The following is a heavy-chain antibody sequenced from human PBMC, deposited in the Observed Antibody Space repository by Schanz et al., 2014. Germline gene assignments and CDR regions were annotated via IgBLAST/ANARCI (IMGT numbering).Heavy chain of an antibody. J-gene: IGHJ4*02. Sequence: EGQLAESGGGLVQPGGSLRLSCEASEFTFSSYKMNWVRQAPGKGLEWVSDISSGSSYANYADSVKGRFTISRDNSKNTLYLQMNTLRAEDTAVYYCARDRGYCSGGSCLTFDYWGQGTLVTVSS. CDR2: ISSGSSYA. V-gene: IGHV3-21*05. CDR1: EFTFSSYK. CDR3: ARDRGYCSGGSCLTFDY. D-gene: IGHD2-15*01.